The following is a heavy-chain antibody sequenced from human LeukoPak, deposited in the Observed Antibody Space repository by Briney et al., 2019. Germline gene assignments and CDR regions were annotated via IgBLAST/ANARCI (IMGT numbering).Heavy chain of an antibody. V-gene: IGHV3-30*02. CDR1: GFTFSSYG. CDR2: IRYDGSNK. CDR3: AREIVVVPAAISRGGLYYMDV. J-gene: IGHJ6*03. D-gene: IGHD2-2*02. Sequence: GGSLRLSCAASGFTFSSYGMHWVRQAPGKGLEWVAFIRYDGSNKYYADSVKGRFTISRDNSKNTLYLQMNSLRAEDTAVYYCAREIVVVPAAISRGGLYYMDVWGKGTTVTVSS.